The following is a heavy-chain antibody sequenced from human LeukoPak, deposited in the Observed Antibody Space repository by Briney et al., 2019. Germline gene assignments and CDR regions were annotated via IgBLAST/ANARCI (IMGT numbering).Heavy chain of an antibody. CDR1: GFTFSSYG. CDR2: ISGSGGST. CDR3: ANSPKSDY. J-gene: IGHJ4*02. V-gene: IGHV3-23*01. Sequence: GGSLRLSCAASGFTFSSYGMSWFRQAPGKGLEWLSAISGSGGSTYYADSVQGRFTISRDNSKNTLYLQTSSLRAEDTAVYYCANSPKSDYWGQGTLVTVSS.